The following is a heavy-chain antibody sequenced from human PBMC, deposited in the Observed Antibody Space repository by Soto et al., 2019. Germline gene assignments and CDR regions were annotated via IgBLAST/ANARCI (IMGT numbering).Heavy chain of an antibody. D-gene: IGHD3-9*01. J-gene: IGHJ4*02. CDR2: IYYRGNT. Sequence: PSETLSLTCSVSGDSINSDKYYWGWIRQPPGKGLEWIGSIYYRGNTYYNPSLQTRVTISLDESKSQFSLKLNSVTAADSAVYFCARLEGLATISYYFDFWGQGALVTVSS. CDR1: GDSINSDKYY. V-gene: IGHV4-39*01. CDR3: ARLEGLATISYYFDF.